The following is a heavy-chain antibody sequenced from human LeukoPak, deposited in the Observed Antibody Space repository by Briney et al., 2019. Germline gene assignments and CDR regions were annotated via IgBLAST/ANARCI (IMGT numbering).Heavy chain of an antibody. CDR3: ATGGAFGSSGVNWFDP. V-gene: IGHV4-34*01. J-gene: IGHJ5*02. CDR2: INHSGST. CDR1: GGSFSGYY. D-gene: IGHD5-18*01. Sequence: ASETLSLTCAVYGGSFSGYYWSWIRQPPGKGLEWIGEINHSGSTNYNPSLKSRVTISVDTSKNQFSLKLGSVTAADTAVYYCATGGAFGSSGVNWFDPWGQGTLVTVSS.